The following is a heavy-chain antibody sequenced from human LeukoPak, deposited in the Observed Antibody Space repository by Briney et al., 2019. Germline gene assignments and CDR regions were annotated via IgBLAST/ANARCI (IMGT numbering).Heavy chain of an antibody. CDR2: ISWNGGNT. CDR3: ARVARSYDFDC. Sequence: GGSLRLSCAASGFTFDDYGMSWVRQAPGKGLEWVSGISWNGGNTGYADSVKGRFTISRDNAKNSLYLQMNSLRAEDTALYYCARVARSYDFDCWGQGTLVTVSS. J-gene: IGHJ4*02. D-gene: IGHD1-26*01. V-gene: IGHV3-20*04. CDR1: GFTFDDYG.